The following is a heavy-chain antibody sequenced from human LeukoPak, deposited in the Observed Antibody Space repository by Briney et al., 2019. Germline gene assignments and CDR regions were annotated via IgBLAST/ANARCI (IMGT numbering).Heavy chain of an antibody. CDR3: ARQLGYCSSTSCYADKVDY. D-gene: IGHD2-2*01. V-gene: IGHV4-39*01. CDR1: GGSISSSSYY. Sequence: SETLSLTCTVSGGSISSSSYYWGWIRQPPGKGLEWIVSIYYSGSTYYNPALKSRVTISVDTSKNQFSLKLSSVTAADTAVYYCARQLGYCSSTSCYADKVDYWGQGTLVTVSP. CDR2: IYYSGST. J-gene: IGHJ4*02.